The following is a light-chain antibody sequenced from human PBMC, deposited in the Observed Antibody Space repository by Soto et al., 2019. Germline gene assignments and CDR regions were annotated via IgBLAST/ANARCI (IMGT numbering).Light chain of an antibody. V-gene: IGLV2-14*01. J-gene: IGLJ3*02. CDR3: SSYTSSSTWV. CDR1: SSDVGGYNY. CDR2: EVS. Sequence: QCALTQPASVYGSPGQSITISCTGTSSDVGGYNYVSWYQQHPGKAPKLMIYEVSNRPSGVSNRFSGSKSGNTASLTISGLQAEDEADYYCSSYTSSSTWVFGGGTKLTVI.